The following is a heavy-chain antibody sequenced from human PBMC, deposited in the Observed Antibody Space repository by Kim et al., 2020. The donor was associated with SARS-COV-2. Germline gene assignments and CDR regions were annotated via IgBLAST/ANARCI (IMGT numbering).Heavy chain of an antibody. J-gene: IGHJ4*02. CDR1: GFTFSSTW. D-gene: IGHD3-16*01. Sequence: GGSLRLSCAASGFTFSSTWMHWVRQAPGGGLVWVSRINSDGTTTNYADSVKGRFSISRDNAKNTLYLQMNSLRAEDTAIYYCARPLYDYVWGTYWGQGTVVTVPS. CDR3: ARPLYDYVWGTY. CDR2: INSDGTTT. V-gene: IGHV3-74*01.